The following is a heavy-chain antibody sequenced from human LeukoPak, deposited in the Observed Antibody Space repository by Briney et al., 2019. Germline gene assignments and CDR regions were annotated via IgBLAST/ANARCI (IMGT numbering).Heavy chain of an antibody. D-gene: IGHD3-22*01. J-gene: IGHJ6*02. V-gene: IGHV3-23*01. CDR2: ISGSGGST. CDR1: GFTFSSYA. Sequence: PGGSLRLSCAASGFTFSSYAMSWVRQAPGKGLEWVSAISGSGGSTYYADSVKGRFTISRDNSKNALYLQMNSLRAEDTAVYYCAKVDRRIYGMDVWGQGTTVTVSS. CDR3: AKVDRRIYGMDV.